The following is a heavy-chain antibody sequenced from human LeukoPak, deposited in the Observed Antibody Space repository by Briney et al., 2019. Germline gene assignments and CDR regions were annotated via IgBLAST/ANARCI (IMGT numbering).Heavy chain of an antibody. Sequence: SVKVSCKASGGTFSTYAISRVRQAPGQGLEWMGRIIPIFGTTNYAQKFQGRVTITTDESTSTAYMELSSLRSEDTAVYYCVSPRGYNYGSFDYWGQGTLVTVSS. CDR1: GGTFSTYA. D-gene: IGHD5-18*01. CDR3: VSPRGYNYGSFDY. CDR2: IIPIFGTT. V-gene: IGHV1-69*05. J-gene: IGHJ4*02.